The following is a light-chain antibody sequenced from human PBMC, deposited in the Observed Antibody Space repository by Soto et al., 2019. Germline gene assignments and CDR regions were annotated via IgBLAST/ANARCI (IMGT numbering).Light chain of an antibody. CDR3: AAWDGSLNNVL. CDR1: GSSIGTNT. V-gene: IGLV1-44*01. CDR2: GDN. J-gene: IGLJ2*01. Sequence: QSVLTQPPSASGTPGQRVTISCSGSGSSIGTNTVNWYRKLPGTAPKLLIYGDNQRPSGVPDRFSGSKSGTSASLAISGLQSEVESEYYCAAWDGSLNNVLFGGGAKVTVL.